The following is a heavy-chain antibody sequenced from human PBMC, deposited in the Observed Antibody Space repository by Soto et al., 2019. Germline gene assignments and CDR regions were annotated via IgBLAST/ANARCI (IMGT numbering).Heavy chain of an antibody. V-gene: IGHV4-34*01. CDR1: GGSFSGYY. CDR3: ARVRRTPYYYYYMDV. Sequence: SETLSLTCAVYGGSFSGYYWSWIRQPPGKGLEWIGEINHSGSTNYNPSLKSRVTISVDTSKNQFSLKLSSVTAADTAVYYCARVRRTPYYYYYMDVWGKGTTVTVSS. CDR2: INHSGST. J-gene: IGHJ6*03.